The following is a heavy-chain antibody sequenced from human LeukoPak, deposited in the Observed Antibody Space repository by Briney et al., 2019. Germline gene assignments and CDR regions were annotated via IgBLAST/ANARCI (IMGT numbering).Heavy chain of an antibody. J-gene: IGHJ6*04. V-gene: IGHV4-34*01. CDR1: GGSFSGYY. D-gene: IGHD3-10*01. CDR3: VRKVHGSGSYYRFLGYPDV. CDR2: INHSGST. Sequence: SETLSLTCAVYGGSFSGYYWSWIRQPSGKGLEWIGEINHSGSTNYNSSLKSRVTISVDTSKNQFSLKLSSVTAADTAVYYCVRKVHGSGSYYRFLGYPDVWGKGTTVTISS.